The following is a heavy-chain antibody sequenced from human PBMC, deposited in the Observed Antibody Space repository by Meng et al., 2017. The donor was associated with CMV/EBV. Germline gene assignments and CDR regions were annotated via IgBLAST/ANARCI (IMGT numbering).Heavy chain of an antibody. CDR2: ISYDGRNE. J-gene: IGHJ4*02. Sequence: LTCATSGFIFSSYGIHWVRQAPGKGLEGVAIISYDGRNEDYADSVEGRFTISRDNSKDTVYLQMNSLRLEDTAIYFCARGSDIIVLPSALDYWGQGTPVTVSS. V-gene: IGHV3-30*04. D-gene: IGHD2-15*01. CDR3: ARGSDIIVLPSALDY. CDR1: GFIFSSYG.